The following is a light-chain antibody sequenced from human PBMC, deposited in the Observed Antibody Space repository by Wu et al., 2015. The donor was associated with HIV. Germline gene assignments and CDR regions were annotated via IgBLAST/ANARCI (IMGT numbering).Light chain of an antibody. CDR1: QSVSTY. V-gene: IGKV3-11*01. CDR2: DAS. J-gene: IGKJ4*01. CDR3: QQRSNWPPLT. Sequence: EIVLTQSPATLSLSPGERATLSCRASQSVSTYLAWYQQKPGQAPRLLIYDASDRATGIPARFSGSGSGTDFALTISSLEPEDFAVYYCQQRSNWPPLTFGGGPRWR.